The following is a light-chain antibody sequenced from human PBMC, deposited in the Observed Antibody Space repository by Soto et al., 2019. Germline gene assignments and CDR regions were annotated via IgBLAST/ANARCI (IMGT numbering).Light chain of an antibody. CDR1: QSVSSN. CDR3: QQRSNWPPIT. V-gene: IGKV3-11*01. Sequence: EIVMTHSPATLSVSPCERATLSFSASQSVSSNLVWYQQRPGQAPRLLIHDASHRAAGIPARFSGSGFGTDFTLTISSLEPEDAAVYYCQQRSNWPPITFGQGTRLEIK. CDR2: DAS. J-gene: IGKJ5*01.